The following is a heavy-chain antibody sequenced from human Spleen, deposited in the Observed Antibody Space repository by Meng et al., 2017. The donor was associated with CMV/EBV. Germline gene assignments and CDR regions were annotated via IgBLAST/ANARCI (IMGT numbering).Heavy chain of an antibody. CDR1: LNSGDYY. V-gene: IGHV4-30-4*08. CDR2: IYYSGST. J-gene: IGHJ5*02. Sequence: LNSGDYYWSWIRQPPGKGLEWIGYIYYSGSTKNNPSLKSRVTISVDTSKNQFSLKLSSVTAADTAVYYCARGGSSRFGELSLPFDPWGQGTLVTVSS. CDR3: ARGGSSRFGELSLPFDP. D-gene: IGHD3-10*01.